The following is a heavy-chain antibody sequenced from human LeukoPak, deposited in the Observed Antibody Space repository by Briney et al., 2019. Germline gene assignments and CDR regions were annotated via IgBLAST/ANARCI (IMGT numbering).Heavy chain of an antibody. V-gene: IGHV1-3*01. D-gene: IGHD4-11*01. CDR3: ARALQYPPYDYSTNNWFDP. Sequence: GASVKVSCKASGYTFTTYAMHWVRQAPGQRLEWMGWINAGNGNTKYSQKFQARVTITRDTSASTAYMELSSLRSEDTAVYYCARALQYPPYDYSTNNWFDPWGQGTLVTVSS. CDR1: GYTFTTYA. CDR2: INAGNGNT. J-gene: IGHJ5*02.